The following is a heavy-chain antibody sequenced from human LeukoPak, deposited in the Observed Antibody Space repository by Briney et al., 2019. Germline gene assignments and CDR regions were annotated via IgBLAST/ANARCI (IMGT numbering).Heavy chain of an antibody. CDR1: GYTFTGYY. Sequence: ASVTVSCKASGYTFTGYYMHWVRQAPGQGLEWMGWINPNSGGTNYAQKFQGRVTMTRDTSISTAYMGLSRLRSDDTAVYYCARAPPRGTYYYDSSGALGYWGQGTLVTVSS. J-gene: IGHJ4*02. CDR3: ARAPPRGTYYYDSSGALGY. D-gene: IGHD3-22*01. CDR2: INPNSGGT. V-gene: IGHV1-2*02.